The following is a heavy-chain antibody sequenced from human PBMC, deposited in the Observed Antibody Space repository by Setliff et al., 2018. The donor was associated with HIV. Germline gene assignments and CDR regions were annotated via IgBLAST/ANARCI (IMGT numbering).Heavy chain of an antibody. CDR1: GYTFTSYG. CDR3: AREGVGGGYNFWSGYYADYYYGMDV. V-gene: IGHV1-18*01. D-gene: IGHD3-3*01. Sequence: ASVKVSCKASGYTFTSYGISWVRQAPGQGLEWMGWISAYNGNTNYAQKLQGRVTMTTDTSKSTAYMELRSLRSDDTAVYYCAREGVGGGYNFWSGYYADYYYGMDVWGQGTTVTVSS. J-gene: IGHJ6*02. CDR2: ISAYNGNT.